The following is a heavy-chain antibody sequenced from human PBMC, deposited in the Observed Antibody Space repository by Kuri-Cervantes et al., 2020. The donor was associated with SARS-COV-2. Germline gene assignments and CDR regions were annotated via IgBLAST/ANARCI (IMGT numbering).Heavy chain of an antibody. Sequence: GESLKISCAVSGFTFSDYYMSWIRQAPGKGLERVSYISSSSYTNYADSVKGRFTISRDNAKNSLYLQMNSLRAEDTAVYYCARAPQWVAGDDAFDIWGQGTMVTVSS. D-gene: IGHD6-19*01. V-gene: IGHV3-11*05. CDR2: ISSSSYT. J-gene: IGHJ3*02. CDR3: ARAPQWVAGDDAFDI. CDR1: GFTFSDYY.